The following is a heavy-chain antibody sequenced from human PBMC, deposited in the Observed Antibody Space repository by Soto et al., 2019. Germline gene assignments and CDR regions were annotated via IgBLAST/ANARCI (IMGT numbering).Heavy chain of an antibody. CDR3: ASPFQTGGGSIYYYGMDV. CDR1: GGTFSSYA. Sequence: QVQLVQSGAEVKKPGSSVKVSCKASGGTFSSYAISWVRQAPGQGLEWMGGIIPIFGTANYAQKFQGRVTITADESTSTAYMELSSLRSEDTAVYYCASPFQTGGGSIYYYGMDVWGQVPTVTVSS. D-gene: IGHD2-15*01. J-gene: IGHJ6*02. V-gene: IGHV1-69*01. CDR2: IIPIFGTA.